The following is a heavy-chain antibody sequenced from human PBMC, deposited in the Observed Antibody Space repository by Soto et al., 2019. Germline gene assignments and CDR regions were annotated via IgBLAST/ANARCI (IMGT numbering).Heavy chain of an antibody. J-gene: IGHJ6*02. CDR2: IYPGDSDT. CDR3: ARTAAAGKYYYGVDV. Sequence: GESLKISCKGSGYSFTSYWIGWVRQMPGKGLELMGIIYPGDSDTRYSPSFQGQVTISADKSISTAYLQWSSLKASDTAIYYCARTAAAGKYYYGVDVWGQGTTVTGSS. D-gene: IGHD6-13*01. CDR1: GYSFTSYW. V-gene: IGHV5-51*01.